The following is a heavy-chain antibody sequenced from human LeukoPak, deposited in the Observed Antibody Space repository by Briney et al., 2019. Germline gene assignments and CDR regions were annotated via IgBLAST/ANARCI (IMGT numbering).Heavy chain of an antibody. D-gene: IGHD3-22*01. CDR2: TIPIFNAA. CDR1: GGTFSNYA. V-gene: IGHV1-69*13. CDR3: ARARTDYFDSSGSPFHY. J-gene: IGHJ4*01. Sequence: SVKVSCKASGGTFSNYALSWVRQAPGQGLEWMGATIPIFNAANYAQKFRGRVTITADESTSTAYMELRSLTSEDTALYYCARARTDYFDSSGSPFHYWRQGTLVTVSS.